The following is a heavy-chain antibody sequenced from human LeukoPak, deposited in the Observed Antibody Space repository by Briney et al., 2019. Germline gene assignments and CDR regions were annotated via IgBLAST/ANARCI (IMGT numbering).Heavy chain of an antibody. D-gene: IGHD6-13*01. Sequence: GGSLRHSCAASGSTFSDYYMSWIRLAPGKGLEWVSYNSSSSSYTNYADSVKGRFTISRDNAKNSLYLQMNSLRAEDTAVYYCATGVAAAGTCLYFQHWGQGTLVTVSS. V-gene: IGHV3-11*03. CDR2: NSSSSSYT. CDR1: GSTFSDYY. CDR3: ATGVAAAGTCLYFQH. J-gene: IGHJ1*01.